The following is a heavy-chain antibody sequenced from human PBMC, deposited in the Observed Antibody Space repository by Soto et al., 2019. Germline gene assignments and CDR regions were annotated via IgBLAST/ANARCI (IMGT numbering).Heavy chain of an antibody. J-gene: IGHJ4*02. CDR3: ARDPGITMVRGVIIKDGVDY. Sequence: ASVKVSCKASGYTFTSYYMHWVRQAPGQGLEWMGIINPSGGSTSYAQKFQGRVTMTRDTSTSTVYVELSSLRSDDTAVYYCARDPGITMVRGVIIKDGVDYWGQGTLVTVSS. CDR2: INPSGGST. CDR1: GYTFTSYY. V-gene: IGHV1-46*01. D-gene: IGHD3-10*01.